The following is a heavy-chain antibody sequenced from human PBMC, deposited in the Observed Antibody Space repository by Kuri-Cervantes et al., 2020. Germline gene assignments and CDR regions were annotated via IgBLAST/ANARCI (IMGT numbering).Heavy chain of an antibody. CDR2: INQDGGEK. D-gene: IGHD4-17*01. CDR1: GFTFSTNW. Sequence: GGSLRLSCAASGFTFSTNWMSWVRQAPGKGLEWVANINQDGGEKYYADSVKGRFTISRDNAKNSLFLRMNSLRVEDTAVYYCANGGRNGDLLEYWGQGTLVTVSS. CDR3: ANGGRNGDLLEY. J-gene: IGHJ4*02. V-gene: IGHV3-7*01.